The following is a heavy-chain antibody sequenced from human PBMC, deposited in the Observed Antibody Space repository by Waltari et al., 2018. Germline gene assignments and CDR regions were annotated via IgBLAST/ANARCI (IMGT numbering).Heavy chain of an antibody. CDR3: ARDGGSYFLPFDY. CDR2: IIPIFGTA. D-gene: IGHD1-26*01. J-gene: IGHJ4*02. Sequence: WVRQAPGQGLEWMGRIIPIFGTANYAQKFQGRVTITADKSTSTAYMELSSLRSEDTAVYYCARDGGSYFLPFDYWGQGTLVTVSS. V-gene: IGHV1-69*06.